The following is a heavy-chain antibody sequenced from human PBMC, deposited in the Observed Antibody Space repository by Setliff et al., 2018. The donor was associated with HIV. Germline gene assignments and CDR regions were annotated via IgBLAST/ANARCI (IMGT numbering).Heavy chain of an antibody. J-gene: IGHJ4*02. CDR2: IYYGGNT. CDR3: ATHYGSGSYGPTFPPPLIY. CDR1: GASVTSSSYY. V-gene: IGHV4-39*01. D-gene: IGHD3-10*01. Sequence: PSETLSLTCSVSGASVTSSSYYWGWIRQPPGKGLEWIGSIYYGGNTYSNPSLRSRLSISLDTSKNQFSLELYSVTAADTAVYYCATHYGSGSYGPTFPPPLIYWGQGTLVTVSS.